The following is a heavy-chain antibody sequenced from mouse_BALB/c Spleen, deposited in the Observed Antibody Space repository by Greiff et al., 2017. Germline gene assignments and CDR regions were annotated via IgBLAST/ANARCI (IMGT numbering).Heavy chain of an antibody. D-gene: IGHD1-2*01. Sequence: DVHLVESGGGLVKPGGSLKLSCAASGFTFSSYTMSWVRQTPEKRLEWFATISSGGSYTYYPDSVKGRFTISRDNAKNTLYLQMSSLKSEDTAMYYCTREGFTTATFDYWGQGTTLTVSS. CDR3: TREGFTTATFDY. J-gene: IGHJ2*01. CDR2: ISSGGSYT. CDR1: GFTFSSYT. V-gene: IGHV5-6-4*01.